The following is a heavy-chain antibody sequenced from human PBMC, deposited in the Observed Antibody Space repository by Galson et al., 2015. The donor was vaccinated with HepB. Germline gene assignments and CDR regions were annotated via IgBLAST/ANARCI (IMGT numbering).Heavy chain of an antibody. CDR2: TYYRSRWYN. CDR1: GDSVSSNSAA. V-gene: IGHV6-1*01. CDR3: ARVGISHLKAYYYDSSGYYYFDY. D-gene: IGHD3-22*01. J-gene: IGHJ4*02. Sequence: CAISGDSVSSNSAAWNWIRQSPSRGLEWLGRTYYRSRWYNDFAVSVKSRITINPDTSKNQFSLKLSSVTAADTAVYYCARVGISHLKAYYYDSSGYYYFDYWGQGTLVTVSS.